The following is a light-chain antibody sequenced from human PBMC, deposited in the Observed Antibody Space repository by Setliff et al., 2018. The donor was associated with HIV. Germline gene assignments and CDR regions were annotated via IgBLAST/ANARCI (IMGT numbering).Light chain of an antibody. CDR1: SSDVGGYNY. V-gene: IGLV2-14*03. J-gene: IGLJ2*01. Sequence: ALTQPASVSGSPGQSITISCTGTSSDVGGYNYVSWYQQYPGKAPKLMIYDVSKRPSGVSNRFSGSKSGNTASLTISGLQAEDEADYYCGSYTSSSTLVFGGGTK. CDR2: DVS. CDR3: GSYTSSSTLV.